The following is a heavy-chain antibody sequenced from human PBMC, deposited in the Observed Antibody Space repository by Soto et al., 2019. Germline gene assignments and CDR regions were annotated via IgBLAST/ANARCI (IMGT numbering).Heavy chain of an antibody. J-gene: IGHJ6*02. CDR3: ATPSRPDGSGYYRLGGGYYYYGMDV. D-gene: IGHD3-22*01. CDR2: IYYSGSA. CDR1: GGSISSGGYY. Sequence: SETLSLTCTVSGGSISSGGYYWSWIRQHPGKGLEWIGYIYYSGSAYYNPSLKSRVTISVDTSKNQFSLKLSSVTAADTAVYYCATPSRPDGSGYYRLGGGYYYYGMDVWGQGTTVTVSS. V-gene: IGHV4-31*03.